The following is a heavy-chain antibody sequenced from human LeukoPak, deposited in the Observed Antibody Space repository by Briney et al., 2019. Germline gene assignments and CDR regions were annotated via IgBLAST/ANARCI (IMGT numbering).Heavy chain of an antibody. V-gene: IGHV3-30-3*01. CDR2: ISYDGSNK. D-gene: IGHD5-12*01. J-gene: IGHJ4*02. CDR3: AREEARGYSGDDGGPFDY. CDR1: GYTFSSYA. Sequence: TGGSLRLSCAASGYTFSSYAMHWVRQAPGKGLEWVAVISYDGSNKYYADSVKGRFTISRDNSKNTLYLQMNSLRAEDTAVYYCAREEARGYSGDDGGPFDYWGQGTLVTVSS.